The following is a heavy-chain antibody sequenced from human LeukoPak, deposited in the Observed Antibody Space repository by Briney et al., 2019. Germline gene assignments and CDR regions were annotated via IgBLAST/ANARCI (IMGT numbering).Heavy chain of an antibody. CDR1: GFTFSSYE. V-gene: IGHV3-48*03. CDR3: AKPDSSGWLDY. J-gene: IGHJ4*02. Sequence: GGSLRLSCAASGFTFSSYEMNWVRQAPGKGLEWVSYISSSGSTIYYADSVKGRFTISRDNAKNSLYLQMNSLRAEDTALYYCAKPDSSGWLDYWGQGTLVTVSS. CDR2: ISSSGSTI. D-gene: IGHD6-19*01.